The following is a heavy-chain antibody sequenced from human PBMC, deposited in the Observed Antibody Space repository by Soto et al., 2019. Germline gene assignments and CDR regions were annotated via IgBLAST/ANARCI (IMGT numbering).Heavy chain of an antibody. D-gene: IGHD2-15*01. J-gene: IGHJ3*02. CDR2: MNPHSGNT. Sequence: ASAKVSCQASGYSFTSYDGNCLRHAPGQGLEWMGWMNPHSGNTAYAEKYQGRLPMTRNTPITTAYMELSGLTAEDTAVYYCARYPYTSYCSDGSCSYDAFDIWGQGTVVTVSS. CDR1: GYSFTSYD. CDR3: ARYPYTSYCSDGSCSYDAFDI. V-gene: IGHV1-8*01.